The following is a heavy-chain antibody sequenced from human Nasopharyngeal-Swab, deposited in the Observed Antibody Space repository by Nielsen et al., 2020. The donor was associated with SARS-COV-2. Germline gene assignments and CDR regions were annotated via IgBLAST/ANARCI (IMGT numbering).Heavy chain of an antibody. CDR1: GFTFSSYA. V-gene: IGHV3-23*01. D-gene: IGHD1-26*01. J-gene: IGHJ3*02. CDR3: ARGRSSGSLADAFNI. CDR2: ISGSGGST. Sequence: GESLKISCAASGFTFSSYAMSWVRQAPGKGLEWVSAISGSGGSTYYADSVKGRFTISRDNAENSLYLQMNSLRAEDTSVYFCARGRSSGSLADAFNIWGQGTMVIVSS.